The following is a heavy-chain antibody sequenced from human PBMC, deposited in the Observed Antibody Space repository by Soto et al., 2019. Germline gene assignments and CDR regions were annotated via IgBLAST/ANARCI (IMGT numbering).Heavy chain of an antibody. J-gene: IGHJ4*02. V-gene: IGHV3-23*01. Sequence: GGSLRLSCAASGFTFSSYAMSWVRQAPGKGLEWVSAISGSGGSTYYADSVKGRFTISRDNSKNTLYLQMNSLRAEDTAVYYCAKTPITMIVVVITLGFDYWGQGTLVAVSS. CDR1: GFTFSSYA. CDR3: AKTPITMIVVVITLGFDY. CDR2: ISGSGGST. D-gene: IGHD3-22*01.